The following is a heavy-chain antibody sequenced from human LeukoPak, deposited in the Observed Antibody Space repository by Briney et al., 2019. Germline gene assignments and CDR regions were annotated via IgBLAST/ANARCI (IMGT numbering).Heavy chain of an antibody. D-gene: IGHD3-3*01. J-gene: IGHJ5*02. V-gene: IGHV1-8*01. CDR3: ARVVYHPNRRITIFGVVRPTKGNWFDP. Sequence: ASVKVSCKASGYTFTSYVINWVRQATGQGLEWMGWMNPNSGNTGYAQKFQGRVTMTRNTSISTAYMELSSLRSEDTAVYYCARVVYHPNRRITIFGVVRPTKGNWFDPWGQGTLVTVSS. CDR2: MNPNSGNT. CDR1: GYTFTSYV.